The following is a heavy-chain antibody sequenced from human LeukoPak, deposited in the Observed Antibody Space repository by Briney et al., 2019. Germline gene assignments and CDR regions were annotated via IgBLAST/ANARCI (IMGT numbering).Heavy chain of an antibody. CDR1: GYSFTAYY. CDR2: INLYNGAT. Sequence: ASVKVSCKPTGYSFTAYYIFWMRQAPGQGLECMGWINLYNGATKYAQRFQSRVTMTRDTSISTAYMELSRLRSDGTAIYYCASWAGGNEPVASFDYWGQGTLVTVSS. CDR3: ASWAGGNEPVASFDY. V-gene: IGHV1-2*02. J-gene: IGHJ4*02. D-gene: IGHD1-14*01.